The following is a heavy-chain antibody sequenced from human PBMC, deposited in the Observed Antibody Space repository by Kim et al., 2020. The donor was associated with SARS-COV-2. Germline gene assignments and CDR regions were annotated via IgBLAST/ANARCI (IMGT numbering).Heavy chain of an antibody. CDR3: ARDVAAAGTFDYFDY. D-gene: IGHD6-13*01. CDR2: INPSGGST. Sequence: ASVKVSCKASGYTFTSYYMHWVRQAPGQGLEWMGIINPSGGSTSYAQKFQGRVTMTRDTSTSTVYMELSSLRSEDTAVYYCARDVAAAGTFDYFDYWGQGTLVTVSS. J-gene: IGHJ4*02. V-gene: IGHV1-46*01. CDR1: GYTFTSYY.